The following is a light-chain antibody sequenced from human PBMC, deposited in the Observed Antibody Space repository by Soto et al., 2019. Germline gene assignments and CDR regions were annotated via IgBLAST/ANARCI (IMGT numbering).Light chain of an antibody. Sequence: EIVMTQSPATLSVSPGERATLSCRASQSVSSNLAWYQQKPGQAPRLRIYGASTRATGIPARFSGSGSGTEFTLTISSLQSEDFAVYYCQQYNNWPPWTFGHGTKVDI. CDR3: QQYNNWPPWT. CDR2: GAS. J-gene: IGKJ1*01. CDR1: QSVSSN. V-gene: IGKV3-15*01.